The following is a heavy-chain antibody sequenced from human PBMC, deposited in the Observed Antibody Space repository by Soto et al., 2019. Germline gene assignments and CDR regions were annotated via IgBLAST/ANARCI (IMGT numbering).Heavy chain of an antibody. Sequence: GGSLRLSCAASGFTFSSYSMNWVRQAPGKGLEWVSSISSSSSYIYYADSVKGRFTISRDNAKNSLYLQMNSLRAEDTAVYYCAREGGYDRFYYYYYGMDVWGQGTTVTVSS. V-gene: IGHV3-21*01. CDR1: GFTFSSYS. J-gene: IGHJ6*02. D-gene: IGHD5-12*01. CDR2: ISSSSSYI. CDR3: AREGGYDRFYYYYYGMDV.